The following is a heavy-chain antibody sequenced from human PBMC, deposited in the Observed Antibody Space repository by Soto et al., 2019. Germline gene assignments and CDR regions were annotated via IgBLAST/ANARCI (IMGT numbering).Heavy chain of an antibody. D-gene: IGHD3-22*01. CDR2: IYYSGST. CDR1: GCSISSGGYY. Sequence: SETLSLTCTVSGCSISSGGYYWSWIRQHPGKGLEWIGYIYYSGSTYYNPSLKSRVTISVDTSKNQFSLKLSSVTAADTAVYYCARVSSSLVVLDYWGQGTLVTVSS. J-gene: IGHJ4*02. CDR3: ARVSSSLVVLDY. V-gene: IGHV4-31*03.